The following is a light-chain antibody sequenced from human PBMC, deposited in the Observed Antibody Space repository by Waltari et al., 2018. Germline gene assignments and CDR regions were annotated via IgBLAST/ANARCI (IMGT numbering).Light chain of an antibody. CDR1: SSDVGGYNY. CDR3: SSYARISILV. Sequence: QSALTQPASVSGSPGQSITISCSGSSSDVGGYNYVSWYQQHPGKAPKLMIYGVTKRPSGVSDRFSGSQSDNTASLTISGLQAEDEADYYCSSYARISILVFGGGTKLTVL. J-gene: IGLJ3*02. V-gene: IGLV2-14*03. CDR2: GVT.